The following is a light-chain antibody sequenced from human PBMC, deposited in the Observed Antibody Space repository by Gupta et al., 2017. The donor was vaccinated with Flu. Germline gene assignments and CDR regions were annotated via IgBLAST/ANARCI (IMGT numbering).Light chain of an antibody. J-gene: IGLJ2*01. V-gene: IGLV3-1*01. CDR2: QTN. CDR3: QTWDSSTAV. CDR1: KLGGKY. Sequence: SYELTQPPSVSVSPGQTASITCSGDKLGGKYVSWYHQRPGQSPAVVIYQTNKRPSGIPERFSGSNSGNTATLTISGTQAMDEADYYCQTWDSSTAVFGGGTKLTVL.